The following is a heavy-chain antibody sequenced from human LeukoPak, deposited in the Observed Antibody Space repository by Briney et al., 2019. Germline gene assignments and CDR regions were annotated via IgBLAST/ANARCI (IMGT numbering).Heavy chain of an antibody. CDR3: ARVGSSSRGEYFQH. CDR1: GYTLTELS. Sequence: GASVKVSCKVSGYTLTELSMHWVRQAPGQGLEWMGGIIPIFGTANYAQKFQGRVTITTDESTSTAYMELSSLRSEDTAVYYCARVGSSSRGEYFQHWGQGTLVTVSS. D-gene: IGHD6-13*01. J-gene: IGHJ1*01. CDR2: IIPIFGTA. V-gene: IGHV1-69*05.